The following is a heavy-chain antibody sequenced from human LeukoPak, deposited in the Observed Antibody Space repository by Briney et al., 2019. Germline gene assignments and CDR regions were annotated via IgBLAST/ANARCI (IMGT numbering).Heavy chain of an antibody. V-gene: IGHV3-23*01. CDR2: ISAGGGST. CDR1: GFTFSNYA. CDR3: ARNPSGVDIASTEP. Sequence: GGSLRLSCAASGFTFSNYAMSWVRQAPGEGLEWVSAISAGGGSTYYADSVKGRFTISRDNSRNTLYLQMDSLRPEDTAVYYCARNPSGVDIASTEPWGQGTLVTVPS. J-gene: IGHJ5*02. D-gene: IGHD6-13*01.